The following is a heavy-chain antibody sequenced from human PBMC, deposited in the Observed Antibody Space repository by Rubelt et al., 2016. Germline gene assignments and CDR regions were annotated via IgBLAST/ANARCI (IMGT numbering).Heavy chain of an antibody. Sequence: EVQLVESGGGLVQPGGSLRLSCAASGFTFSSYSMNWVRQAPGKGLEWVGRIRSKANSYATAYAASVKGRFTISRDDSKNTAYLQMNSLKTEDTAVYYCTTQNDYGDYWGQGTLVTVSS. CDR2: IRSKANSYAT. V-gene: IGHV3-73*01. J-gene: IGHJ4*02. CDR3: TTQNDYGDY. CDR1: GFTFSSYS.